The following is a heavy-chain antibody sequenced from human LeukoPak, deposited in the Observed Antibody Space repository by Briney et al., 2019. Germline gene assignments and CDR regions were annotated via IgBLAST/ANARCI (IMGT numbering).Heavy chain of an antibody. CDR1: SGSISSGGYY. J-gene: IGHJ4*02. Sequence: PSETLSLTCTVSSGSISSGGYYWSWIRQHPGKGLEWIGYIYYSGSTYYNPSLKSRVTISVDTSKNQFSLKLSSVTAADTAVYYCAREESRRHLDYWGQGILVTVSS. V-gene: IGHV4-31*03. CDR3: AREESRRHLDY. CDR2: IYYSGST.